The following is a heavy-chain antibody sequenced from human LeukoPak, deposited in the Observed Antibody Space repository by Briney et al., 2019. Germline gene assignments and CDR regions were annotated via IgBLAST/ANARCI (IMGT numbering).Heavy chain of an antibody. Sequence: PGGSLRLSCAASGFTVSSNYMSWVRQAPGKGLEWVSVIYIGGSTYYADSVKGRFTISRDNSKNTLYLRMNSLRAEDTAVYYCARGEDGYIDYWGQGTLVTVSS. CDR3: ARGEDGYIDY. V-gene: IGHV3-53*01. CDR1: GFTVSSNY. J-gene: IGHJ4*02. D-gene: IGHD5-24*01. CDR2: IYIGGST.